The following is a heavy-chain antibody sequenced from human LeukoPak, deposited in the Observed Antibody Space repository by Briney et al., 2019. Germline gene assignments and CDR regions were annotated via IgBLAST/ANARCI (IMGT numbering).Heavy chain of an antibody. D-gene: IGHD2-15*01. Sequence: GGSLRLSCAASGFTFSSYWMSWVRQAQGHGLEWVSAISGSGGRINYADSVKGRFTISRDNSKHALSLQMNSLRADDTAVYYCAKGQGGKWWSDADFNYWGQGTLVTVSS. CDR3: AKGQGGKWWSDADFNY. J-gene: IGHJ4*02. V-gene: IGHV3-23*01. CDR2: ISGSGGRI. CDR1: GFTFSSYW.